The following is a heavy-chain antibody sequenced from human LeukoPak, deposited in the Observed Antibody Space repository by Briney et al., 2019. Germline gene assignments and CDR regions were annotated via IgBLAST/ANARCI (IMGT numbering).Heavy chain of an antibody. CDR2: IYSSGST. CDR1: GGSISSYY. V-gene: IGHV4-59*01. Sequence: KPSQTLSLTCTVSGGSISSYYWSWIRQPPGKGLEWIGYIYSSGSTNYNPSLKSRLTISVDASKNQFSLKLTSVTAADTAVYYCARAYYYGSGSYGLDYWGQGTLATVSS. D-gene: IGHD3-10*01. CDR3: ARAYYYGSGSYGLDY. J-gene: IGHJ4*02.